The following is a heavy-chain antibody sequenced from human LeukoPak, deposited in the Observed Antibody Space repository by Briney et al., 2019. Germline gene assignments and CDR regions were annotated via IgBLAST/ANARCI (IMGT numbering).Heavy chain of an antibody. CDR2: IYYSGST. J-gene: IGHJ4*02. CDR1: GGSISSSSYY. CDR3: ARGAYYYDSSGYESYFDY. D-gene: IGHD3-22*01. Sequence: SETLSLTCTVSGGSISSSSYYWGWIRQPPGKGLEWIGSIYYSGSTYYNPSLKSRVTISVDTSKNQFSLKLSSVTAADTAVYYCARGAYYYDSSGYESYFDYWGQGTLVTVSS. V-gene: IGHV4-39*01.